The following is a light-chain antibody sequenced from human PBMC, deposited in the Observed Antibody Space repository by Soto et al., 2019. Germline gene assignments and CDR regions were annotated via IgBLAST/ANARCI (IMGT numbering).Light chain of an antibody. CDR1: SSDVGGFHY. V-gene: IGLV2-14*01. CDR2: EVN. CDR3: SSYTSSNTVV. J-gene: IGLJ3*02. Sequence: QSVLTQPASVSGSPGQSITISCTGTSSDVGGFHYVSWYQQHPGKAPKLIIYEVNNRPSGISNRFSGSKSGNTASLTISGLQAEDEADYHCSSYTSSNTVVFGGGTKLTVL.